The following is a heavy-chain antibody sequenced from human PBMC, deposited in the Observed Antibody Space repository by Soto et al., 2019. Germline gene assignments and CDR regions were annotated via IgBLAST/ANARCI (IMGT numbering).Heavy chain of an antibody. D-gene: IGHD1-26*01. CDR2: ISYDGSNK. J-gene: IGHJ4*02. Sequence: GGSLRLSCAASGFTFSSYAMHWVRQAPGKGLEWVAVISYDGSNKYYADSVKGRFTISRDNSKNTLYLQMNSLRAEDTAVYYCARDLWYSGSYFDYWGQGTLVTVSS. V-gene: IGHV3-30-3*01. CDR3: ARDLWYSGSYFDY. CDR1: GFTFSSYA.